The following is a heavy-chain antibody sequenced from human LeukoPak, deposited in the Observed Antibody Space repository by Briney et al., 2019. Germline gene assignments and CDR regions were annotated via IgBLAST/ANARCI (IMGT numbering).Heavy chain of an antibody. V-gene: IGHV4-61*02. CDR2: IYTSGST. D-gene: IGHD5-24*01. Sequence: SETLSLTCTVSGGSISSGSYYWSWIRQPAGKGLEWIGRIYTSGSTNYNPSLESRVTISVDTSKNQFSLKLSSVTAADTAVYYCARDEEDGYNSGIDYWGQGTLVTVSS. CDR1: GGSISSGSYY. J-gene: IGHJ4*02. CDR3: ARDEEDGYNSGIDY.